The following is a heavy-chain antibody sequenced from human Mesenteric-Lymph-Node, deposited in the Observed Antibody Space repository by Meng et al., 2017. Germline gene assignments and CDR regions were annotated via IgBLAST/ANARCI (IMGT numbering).Heavy chain of an antibody. CDR3: ARGPTGSLRYFDLPHRTGYYYGMDV. D-gene: IGHD3-9*01. J-gene: IGHJ6*02. CDR2: INPNSGGT. V-gene: IGHV1-2*02. Sequence: ASVKVSCKASGYTFTGYYMHWVRQAPGQGLEWMGWINPNSGGTNYAQKFQGRVTMTRDTSISTAYMELSRLRSDDTAVYYCARGPTGSLRYFDLPHRTGYYYGMDVWGQGTTVTVSS. CDR1: GYTFTGYY.